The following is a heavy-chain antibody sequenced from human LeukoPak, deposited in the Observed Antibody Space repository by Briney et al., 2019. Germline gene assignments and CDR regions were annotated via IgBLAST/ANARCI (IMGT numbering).Heavy chain of an antibody. V-gene: IGHV4-38-2*02. Sequence: PSETLSLTCTVSGYSISSGYYWGWIRQPPGKGLEWIGSIYHSGSTYYNPSLKSRVTISVDTSKNQFSLKLSSVTAADTAVYYCARDQALYFDWLGVNWFDPWGQGTLVTVSS. CDR1: GYSISSGYY. D-gene: IGHD3-9*01. J-gene: IGHJ5*02. CDR2: IYHSGST. CDR3: ARDQALYFDWLGVNWFDP.